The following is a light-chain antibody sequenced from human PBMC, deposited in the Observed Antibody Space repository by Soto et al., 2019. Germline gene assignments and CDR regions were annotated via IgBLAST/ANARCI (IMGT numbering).Light chain of an antibody. CDR2: SNN. V-gene: IGLV1-44*01. CDR3: AAWDDSLNGVV. CDR1: SSNIGSNT. Sequence: QSVLTQPPSASGTPGQRVTISCSGSSSNIGSNTVNWYQQLPGTAPKLLIYSNNQRPSGVPDRFSGSKSGTSASLAISGLQSEDEADDYCAAWDDSLNGVVFDGGTKLTVL. J-gene: IGLJ2*01.